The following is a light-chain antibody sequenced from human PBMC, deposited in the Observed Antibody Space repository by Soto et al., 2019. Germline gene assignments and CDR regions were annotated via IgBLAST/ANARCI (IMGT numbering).Light chain of an antibody. CDR3: QQYDSYSYS. Sequence: DIQMTQFPSILSASVGDRVTIACRASQSISSWLAWYQQKPGRAPKLLIYKASTLQSGVPSRFSGSGSGTEFTLTIIGLQPDDFSTYYCQQYDSYSYSFGQGTQLEIK. CDR2: KAS. CDR1: QSISSW. J-gene: IGKJ2*03. V-gene: IGKV1-5*03.